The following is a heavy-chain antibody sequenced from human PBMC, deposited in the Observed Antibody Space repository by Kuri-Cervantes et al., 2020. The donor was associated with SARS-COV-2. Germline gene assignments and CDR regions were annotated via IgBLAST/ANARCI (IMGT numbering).Heavy chain of an antibody. Sequence: GESLKISCAASGFTFSSYSMNWVRQAPGTGLEWVSSISSSSSYISYADSVKGRFTISRDNAKNSLYLQMNSLRAEDTAVYYCARRGLEAVAGEVDYWGQGTLVTVSS. CDR1: GFTFSSYS. V-gene: IGHV3-21*01. D-gene: IGHD6-19*01. CDR2: ISSSSSYI. CDR3: ARRGLEAVAGEVDY. J-gene: IGHJ4*02.